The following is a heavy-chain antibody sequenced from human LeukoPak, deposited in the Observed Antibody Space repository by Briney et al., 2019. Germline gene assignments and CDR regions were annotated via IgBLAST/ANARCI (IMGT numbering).Heavy chain of an antibody. J-gene: IGHJ3*02. V-gene: IGHV4-30-2*01. Sequence: SETLSLTCTVSGGSISSGGYYWSWIRQPPGKGLEWIGYIYHSGSTYYNPSLKSRVTISVDRSKNQFSLKLSSVTAADTAVYYCARAGVPAARDAFDIWGQGTMVTVSS. D-gene: IGHD2-2*01. CDR3: ARAGVPAARDAFDI. CDR1: GGSISSGGYY. CDR2: IYHSGST.